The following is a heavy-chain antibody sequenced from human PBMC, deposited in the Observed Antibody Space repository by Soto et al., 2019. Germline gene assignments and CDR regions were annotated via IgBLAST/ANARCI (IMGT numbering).Heavy chain of an antibody. CDR2: VHPYEGTT. V-gene: IGHV1-18*04. CDR3: AREYYSTTTWIDY. Sequence: QVQLIQSAPEVKRPGASLRVSCKTSGFTFTCYPFSWVRQAPGQGLEWLAWVHPYEGTTKVAHQFRDRLTVSTDTSAATVFMELTGLTSDDTAVYFCAREYYSTTTWIDYWGQGTLVAVSS. D-gene: IGHD2-15*01. J-gene: IGHJ4*02. CDR1: GFTFTCYP.